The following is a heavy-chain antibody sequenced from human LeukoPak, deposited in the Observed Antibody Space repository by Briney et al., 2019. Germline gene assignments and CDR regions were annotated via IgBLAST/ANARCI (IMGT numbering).Heavy chain of an antibody. D-gene: IGHD1-1*01. Sequence: PGGSLRLSCAASGFALSSHWMTWVRQVPGRGPEWVANVNRDGSETYYLDSVKGRLTISRDNSKNTLYLQMNSLRAEDTAAYYCARYNWGSGYFDYWGQGTLVTVPS. J-gene: IGHJ4*02. CDR1: GFALSSHW. CDR3: ARYNWGSGYFDY. CDR2: VNRDGSET. V-gene: IGHV3-7*03.